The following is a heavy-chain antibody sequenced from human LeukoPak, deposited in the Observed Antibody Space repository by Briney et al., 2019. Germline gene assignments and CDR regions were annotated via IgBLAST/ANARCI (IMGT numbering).Heavy chain of an antibody. Sequence: PGGSLILSCAASGITFSRSGMHWVRQAPGKGLEWVAFIRTDASNKFYADSFKGRFTISRDNSKNTLYLQMNSLRVEDTAVYYCAKDQGERYFDYWGQGTLVTVSS. CDR1: GITFSRSG. CDR3: AKDQGERYFDY. J-gene: IGHJ4*02. D-gene: IGHD3-10*01. V-gene: IGHV3-30*02. CDR2: IRTDASNK.